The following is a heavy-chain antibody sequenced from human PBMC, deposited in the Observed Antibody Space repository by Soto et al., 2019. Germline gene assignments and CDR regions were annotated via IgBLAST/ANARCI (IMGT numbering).Heavy chain of an antibody. CDR1: GGSFSGYY. Sequence: SETLSLTCAVYGGSFSGYYWSWIRQPPGKGLEWIGEINHSGSTNYNPSLKSRVTISVDTSKNQFSLKLSSVTAADTAVYYCARSPYGDSVSKYFQHWGQGTLVTVSS. D-gene: IGHD4-17*01. CDR2: INHSGST. CDR3: ARSPYGDSVSKYFQH. J-gene: IGHJ1*01. V-gene: IGHV4-34*01.